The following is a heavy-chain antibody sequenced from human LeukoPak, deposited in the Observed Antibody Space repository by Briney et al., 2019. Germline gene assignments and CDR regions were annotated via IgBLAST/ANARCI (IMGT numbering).Heavy chain of an antibody. CDR2: IYYSGST. D-gene: IGHD4-17*01. V-gene: IGHV4-59*01. CDR1: GGSISSYY. CDR3: ARGRGRGSDYGDYGVFDY. Sequence: SETLSLTCTVSGGSISSYYWSWIRQPPGKGLEGIGYIYYSGSTNYNPSLKSRVTISVDTSNNQFSPKLSSVTAAGTAVYYCARGRGRGSDYGDYGVFDYWGQGNLVTVSS. J-gene: IGHJ4*02.